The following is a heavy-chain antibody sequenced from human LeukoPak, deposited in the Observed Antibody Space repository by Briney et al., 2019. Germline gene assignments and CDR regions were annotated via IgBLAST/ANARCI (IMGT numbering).Heavy chain of an antibody. V-gene: IGHV4-39*01. CDR1: GGSITSSSYY. CDR2: IYNSGST. D-gene: IGHD1-26*01. Sequence: SETLSLTCTVSGGSITSSSYYWGWIRQPPGKGLEWIGSIYNSGSTYYNPSLKSRVTISVDTSKNQLSLMLSSVTAADTAVYYCARHDPDPSGYYFDYWSQGTLVTVSS. J-gene: IGHJ4*02. CDR3: ARHDPDPSGYYFDY.